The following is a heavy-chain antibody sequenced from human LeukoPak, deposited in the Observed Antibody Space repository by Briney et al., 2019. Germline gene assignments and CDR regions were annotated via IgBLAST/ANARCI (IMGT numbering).Heavy chain of an antibody. V-gene: IGHV4-61*08. D-gene: IGHD6-19*01. Sequence: SQTLSLTCAVSGGSISSGGYSWSWIRQPPGTGLEWIGYIYYSGSTNYNPSLKSRVTISVDTSKNQFSLKLSSVTAADAAVYYCANYITVAGPYYFDSWGQGTLVTVSS. CDR2: IYYSGST. CDR1: GGSISSGGYS. J-gene: IGHJ4*02. CDR3: ANYITVAGPYYFDS.